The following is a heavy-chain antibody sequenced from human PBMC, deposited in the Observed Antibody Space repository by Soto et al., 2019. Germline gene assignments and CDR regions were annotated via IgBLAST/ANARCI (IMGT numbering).Heavy chain of an antibody. Sequence: QVQLVESGGGVVQPGRSLRLSCAASGFTFSSYAMYWVRQAPGKGLEWVAVISYDGSNKYYADSVKGRFTISRDNSKNTLYLQMNSLRAEDTAVYYCAREWYSSGWYYFDYWGQGTLVTVSS. J-gene: IGHJ4*02. CDR1: GFTFSSYA. V-gene: IGHV3-30-3*01. D-gene: IGHD6-19*01. CDR3: AREWYSSGWYYFDY. CDR2: ISYDGSNK.